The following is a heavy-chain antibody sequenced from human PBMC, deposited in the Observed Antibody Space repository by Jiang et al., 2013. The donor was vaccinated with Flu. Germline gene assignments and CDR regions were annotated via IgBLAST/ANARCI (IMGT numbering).Heavy chain of an antibody. J-gene: IGHJ3*02. CDR3: ARYPLTIFGATHAFDI. CDR2: IYPGDSDT. D-gene: IGHD3-3*01. Sequence: GAEVKKPGESLKISCKGSGYSFTSYWIGWVRQMPGKGLEWMGIIYPGDSDTRYSPSFQGQVTISADKSISTAYLQWSSLKASDTAMYYCARYPLTIFGATHAFDIWGQGDNGHRLF. V-gene: IGHV5-51*01. CDR1: GYSFTSYW.